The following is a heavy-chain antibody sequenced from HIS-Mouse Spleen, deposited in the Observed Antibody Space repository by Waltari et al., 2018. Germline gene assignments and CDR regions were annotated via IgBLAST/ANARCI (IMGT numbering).Heavy chain of an antibody. V-gene: IGHV3-30-3*01. J-gene: IGHJ4*02. CDR2: ISYDGSNK. Sequence: VQLLGCGGGVVQPGRSLRLSCADSGFPFSSYPMHLFRQAPGKGLEWVAVISYDGSNKYYADSVKGRFTISRDNSKNTLYLQMNSLGAEDTAVYYCARDHRNNWAIRDWGQGTLVTVSS. CDR1: GFPFSSYP. D-gene: IGHD1-20*01. CDR3: ARDHRNNWAIRD.